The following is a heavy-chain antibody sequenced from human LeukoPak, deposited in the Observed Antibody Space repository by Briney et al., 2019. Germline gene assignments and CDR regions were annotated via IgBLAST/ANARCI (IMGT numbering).Heavy chain of an antibody. CDR1: GGSISSYY. Sequence: PSETLSLTCTVSGGSISSYYWSWIRQPPGKGLEWIGYIYYSGSINYNPSLKSRITISVDTSKNQFSLKLSSVTAADTAVYFCARDTRYCSGGSCYSNRLGYWGQGTLVTVSS. J-gene: IGHJ4*02. CDR3: ARDTRYCSGGSCYSNRLGY. D-gene: IGHD2-15*01. V-gene: IGHV4-59*01. CDR2: IYYSGSI.